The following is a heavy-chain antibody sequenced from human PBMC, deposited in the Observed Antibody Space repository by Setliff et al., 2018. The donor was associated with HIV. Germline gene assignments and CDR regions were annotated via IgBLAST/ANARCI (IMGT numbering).Heavy chain of an antibody. CDR3: ATFYKLTGTTSFDY. D-gene: IGHD1-7*01. CDR2: INPNSGGST. J-gene: IGHJ4*02. Sequence: ASVKVSCKASGYTFTDYYIHWVRQAPGQGLEWMGWINPNSGGSTRYAQKFQGRVTMTRDTSTNTVYMELSSLRSEDTAVYFCATFYKLTGTTSFDYWGQGTLVTVSS. CDR1: GYTFTDYY. V-gene: IGHV1-46*01.